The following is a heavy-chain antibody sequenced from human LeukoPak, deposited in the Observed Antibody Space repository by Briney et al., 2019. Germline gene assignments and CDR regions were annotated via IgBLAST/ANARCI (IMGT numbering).Heavy chain of an antibody. Sequence: GGSLRLSCAASGFTVSSNYMSWVRQAPGKGLEWVSVIYSGGSTYYADSVKGRFTISRDNSKNTLYLQMNSLRAEDTAVYYCARERSSVYYFDYWGQGTLVTVSS. D-gene: IGHD6-19*01. V-gene: IGHV3-53*01. CDR3: ARERSSVYYFDY. CDR2: IYSGGST. CDR1: GFTVSSNY. J-gene: IGHJ4*02.